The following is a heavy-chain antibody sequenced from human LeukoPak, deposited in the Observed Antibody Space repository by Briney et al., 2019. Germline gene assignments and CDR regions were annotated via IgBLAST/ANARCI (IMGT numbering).Heavy chain of an antibody. CDR3: AKDAAGPEY. D-gene: IGHD6-13*01. V-gene: IGHV3-23*01. Sequence: AGSLRLSCVVSGLTFSSYSMSWVRQAPGKGLEWVSGISSSGGDTCYPASVKGRFTISRDNYKNTLFRQMNSLRVEDTAIYYCAKDAAGPEYWGQGTRVTVSS. CDR2: ISSSGGDT. J-gene: IGHJ4*02. CDR1: GLTFSSYS.